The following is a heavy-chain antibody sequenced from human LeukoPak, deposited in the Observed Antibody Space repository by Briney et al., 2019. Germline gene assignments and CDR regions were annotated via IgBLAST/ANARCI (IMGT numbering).Heavy chain of an antibody. V-gene: IGHV3-33*05. CDR2: VLYDGTNK. D-gene: IGHD4-11*01. Sequence: GGSLRLSCVASGFTITNYGMHWARQAPGKGLEWVAVVLYDGTNKYNAGSVKGRFTISRDNAKNSLYLQMNSLRAEDTAVYYCARPLNLHVNGADVWGQGTTVTVSS. J-gene: IGHJ6*02. CDR3: ARPLNLHVNGADV. CDR1: GFTITNYG.